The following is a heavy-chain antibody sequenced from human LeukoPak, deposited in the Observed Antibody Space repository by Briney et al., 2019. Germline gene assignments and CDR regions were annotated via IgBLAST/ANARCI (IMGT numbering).Heavy chain of an antibody. CDR3: ARKTSLWELKGGLDY. Sequence: SEALSLTCAVSGYSISSGYYWGWIRQPPGKGLEWIGSIYHSGSTYYNPSLKSRVTISVDTSKNQFSLKLSSVTAADTAVYYWARKTSLWELKGGLDYWGQGTLVTVSS. CDR2: IYHSGST. J-gene: IGHJ4*02. CDR1: GYSISSGYY. V-gene: IGHV4-38-2*01. D-gene: IGHD1-26*01.